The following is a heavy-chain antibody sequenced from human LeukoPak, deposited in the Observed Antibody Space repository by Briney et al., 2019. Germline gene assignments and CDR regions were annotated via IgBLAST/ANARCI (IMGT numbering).Heavy chain of an antibody. Sequence: GGSLRLSCAASGFTFSSYDMHWVRQAPGKGLEWVAVISYDGSNKYYADSVKGRFSISRDNAKNSLYLQMNSLRAEDTAVYYCARGVPYASWSGPHYSDYWGQGTLVTVSS. CDR3: ARGVPYASWSGPHYSDY. J-gene: IGHJ4*02. CDR1: GFTFSSYD. CDR2: ISYDGSNK. D-gene: IGHD3-3*01. V-gene: IGHV3-30*03.